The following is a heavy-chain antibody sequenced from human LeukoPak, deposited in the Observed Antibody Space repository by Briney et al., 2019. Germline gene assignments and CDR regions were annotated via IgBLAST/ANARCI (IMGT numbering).Heavy chain of an antibody. D-gene: IGHD3-22*01. Sequence: SETLSLTCTVSGGSISSYYWSWIRQPPGKGLEWIGYIYYSGSTNYNPSLKSRVTISVDTSKNQFSLKLSSVTAADTAVYYCARGVPPYYYDSSGYHYFDYWGQGTLVTVSS. CDR1: GGSISSYY. CDR2: IYYSGST. J-gene: IGHJ4*02. CDR3: ARGVPPYYYDSSGYHYFDY. V-gene: IGHV4-59*12.